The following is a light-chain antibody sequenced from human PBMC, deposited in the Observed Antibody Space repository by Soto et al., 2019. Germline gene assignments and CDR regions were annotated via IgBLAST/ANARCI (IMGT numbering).Light chain of an antibody. J-gene: IGLJ1*01. CDR3: SSYAGSNNPYV. CDR1: SSDVGGYNY. CDR2: EVS. Sequence: QSVLTQPPSASGSPGQSVTISCTGTSSDVGGYNYVSWYQQHPGKAPKLMIYEVSKRPSGVPDRFSGSKSGNTASLTVSGLQAEDEADYYCSSYAGSNNPYVFGTETKVT. V-gene: IGLV2-8*01.